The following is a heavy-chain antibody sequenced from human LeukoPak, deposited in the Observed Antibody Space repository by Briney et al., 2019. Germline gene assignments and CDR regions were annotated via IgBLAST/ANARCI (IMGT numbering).Heavy chain of an antibody. CDR1: GFTFSSYA. V-gene: IGHV3-30-3*01. Sequence: GGSLRLSCAASGFTFSSYAMHWVRQAPGKGLEWVAVTSYDGSNKYYADSVKGRFTISRDNSKNTLYLQMNSLRAEDTAVYYCAREIGVAAAGDYWGQGTLVTVSS. J-gene: IGHJ4*02. D-gene: IGHD6-13*01. CDR2: TSYDGSNK. CDR3: AREIGVAAAGDY.